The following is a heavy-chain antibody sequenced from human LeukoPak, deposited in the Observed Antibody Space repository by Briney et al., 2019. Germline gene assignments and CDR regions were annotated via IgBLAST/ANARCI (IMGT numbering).Heavy chain of an antibody. CDR2: IHYSGST. CDR1: GGSISGHY. Sequence: PSETLSLTCTVFGGSISGHYWSWIRQPPGKGLEWITEIHYSGSTKYNPFLKSRVTISVDTSKNQFSLKLSSVTAADTAVYYCARSVEGYCSGGSCYSYYYYMDVWGKGTTVTVSS. D-gene: IGHD2-15*01. V-gene: IGHV4-59*11. CDR3: ARSVEGYCSGGSCYSYYYYMDV. J-gene: IGHJ6*03.